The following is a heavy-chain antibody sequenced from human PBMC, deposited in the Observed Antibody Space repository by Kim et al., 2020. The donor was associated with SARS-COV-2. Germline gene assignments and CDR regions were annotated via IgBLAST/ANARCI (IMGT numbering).Heavy chain of an antibody. Sequence: SETLSLTCTVSGYSISSGYYWGWIRQPPGKGLEWIGSIYHSGSTYYNPSLKSRVTISVDTSKNQFSMKLSSVTAADTAVYYCARDDPLLWFGEFGDYWGQGTLVTVSS. D-gene: IGHD3-10*01. CDR2: IYHSGST. V-gene: IGHV4-38-2*02. CDR1: GYSISSGYY. J-gene: IGHJ4*02. CDR3: ARDDPLLWFGEFGDY.